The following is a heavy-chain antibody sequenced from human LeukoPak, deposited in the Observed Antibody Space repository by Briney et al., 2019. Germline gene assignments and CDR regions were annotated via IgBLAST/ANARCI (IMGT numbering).Heavy chain of an antibody. V-gene: IGHV1-2*02. CDR3: AREKQLSGGEDY. CDR1: GYTFTGYY. Sequence: ASVKVSCKASGYTFTGYYMHWVRQAPGQGLEWMGWINPNSSGTNYAQKFQGRVTMTRDTSISTAYMELSRLRSDDTAVYYCAREKQLSGGEDYWGQGTLVTVSS. CDR2: INPNSSGT. J-gene: IGHJ4*02. D-gene: IGHD6-6*01.